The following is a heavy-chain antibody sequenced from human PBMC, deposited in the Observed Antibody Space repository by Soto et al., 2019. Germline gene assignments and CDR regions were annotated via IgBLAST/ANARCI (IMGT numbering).Heavy chain of an antibody. CDR1: GGSFSGYH. V-gene: IGHV4-34*01. Sequence: SETLSLTCAVYGGSFSGYHWSWIRQPPGKGLEWIGEINHSGSTNYDPSLKSRVTISVDTSKNQFSLKLSSVTAADTAVYYCARGGGHGSIVGVFIINMAVGEKGTRVTVS. D-gene: IGHD3-3*01. CDR3: ARGGGHGSIVGVFIINMAV. CDR2: INHSGST. J-gene: IGHJ6*03.